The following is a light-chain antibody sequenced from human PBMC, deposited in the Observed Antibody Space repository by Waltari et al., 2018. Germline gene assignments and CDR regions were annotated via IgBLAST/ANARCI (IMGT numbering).Light chain of an antibody. J-gene: IGLJ2*01. CDR2: DRN. CDR1: SLRSYY. Sequence: SSELTQDPTVSVAMGQTVRITCQGDSLRSYYASWYQQRPGQAPVLVLFDRNDRPSGVPDRFSGSTSDNTAVLTITGAQAEDEASYYCHSRDASGVGGSFGGGTKLTVL. CDR3: HSRDASGVGGS. V-gene: IGLV3-19*01.